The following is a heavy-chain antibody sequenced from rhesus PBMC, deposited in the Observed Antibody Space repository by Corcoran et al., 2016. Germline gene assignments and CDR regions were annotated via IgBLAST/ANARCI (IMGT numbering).Heavy chain of an antibody. J-gene: IGHJ4*01. CDR3: ARYGGSSYAY. CDR2: INGNSGST. Sequence: QVQLQESGPGLVKPSETLSLTCAVSGGSFSSYWWSWIRQPPGKGLEWIGEINGNSGSTNYSPSLKSRVTISKDASKTQFSLKLSSVTAADTAVYYCARYGGSSYAYWGQGVLVTVSS. V-gene: IGHV4-80*01. D-gene: IGHD4-29*01. CDR1: GGSFSSYW.